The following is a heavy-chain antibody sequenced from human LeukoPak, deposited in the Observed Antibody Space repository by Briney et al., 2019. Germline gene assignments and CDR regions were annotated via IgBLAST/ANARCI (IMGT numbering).Heavy chain of an antibody. V-gene: IGHV1-46*01. D-gene: IGHD3-22*01. CDR2: INPSGGST. J-gene: IGHJ4*02. Sequence: SVKVSCKASGYTFTSYYMHWVRQAPGQGLEWMGIINPSGGSTSYAQKFQGRVTITADKSTSTAYMELSSLRSEDTAVYYCARGPSTYYYDSSGYYAPQPFDYWGQGTLVTVSS. CDR1: GYTFTSYY. CDR3: ARGPSTYYYDSSGYYAPQPFDY.